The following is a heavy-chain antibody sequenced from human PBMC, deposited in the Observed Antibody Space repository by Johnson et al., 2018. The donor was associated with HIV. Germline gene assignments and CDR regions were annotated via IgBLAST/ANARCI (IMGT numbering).Heavy chain of an antibody. Sequence: VQLVESGGGLVKPGGSLRLSCAASGFTFSNAWMSWVRQAPGKGLEWVGRIKSKTDGGTTDYAAPVKGRFTISRDDSKNTLYLQMNSLRAEDTAVYYCAKDLRLWIDAFDIWGQGTMVTVSS. D-gene: IGHD3-3*01. J-gene: IGHJ3*02. V-gene: IGHV3-15*01. CDR2: IKSKTDGGTT. CDR1: GFTFSNAW. CDR3: AKDLRLWIDAFDI.